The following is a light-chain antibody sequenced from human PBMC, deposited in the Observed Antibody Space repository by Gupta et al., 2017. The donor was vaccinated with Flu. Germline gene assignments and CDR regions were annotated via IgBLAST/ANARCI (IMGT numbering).Light chain of an antibody. CDR3: QQHHILGT. V-gene: IGKV1-5*03. CDR1: QSVISW. J-gene: IGKJ1*01. Sequence: DIQMTQSPSTLSALVGDRVTITCRASQSVISWLAWYQQKPGKAPKLLINKASSLASGVPSRFSGSGSGTEFTLTISSLQPDDVATYYCQQHHILGTFGQGTKVEIK. CDR2: KAS.